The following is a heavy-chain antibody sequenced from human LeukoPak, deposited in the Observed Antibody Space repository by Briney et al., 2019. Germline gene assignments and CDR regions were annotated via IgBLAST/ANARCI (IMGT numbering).Heavy chain of an antibody. CDR1: GYTLTSYG. CDR3: ASSSPNNWFDP. V-gene: IGHV1-18*01. CDR2: ISAYNGNT. Sequence: GAAVKVSCKASGYTLTSYGISGVRQAPGQGLEWMGWISAYNGNTNYAQKLQGRLTMTTDTSTSTAYMELRSLRSDDTAVYYCASSSPNNWFDPWGQGTLVTVSS. J-gene: IGHJ5*02.